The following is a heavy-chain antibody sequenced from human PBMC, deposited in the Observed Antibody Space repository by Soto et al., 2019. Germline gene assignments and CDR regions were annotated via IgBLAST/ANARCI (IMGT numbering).Heavy chain of an antibody. Sequence: GASVKVSCKVSGYTLTELSMHWVRQAPGKGLEWMGGFDPEDGETIYAQKFQGRVTMTEDTSTDTAYMELSSLRSEDTAVYYCATATYSSSSRVYDYWGQGTLVTVSS. CDR2: FDPEDGET. CDR1: GYTLTELS. CDR3: ATATYSSSSRVYDY. D-gene: IGHD6-6*01. V-gene: IGHV1-24*01. J-gene: IGHJ4*02.